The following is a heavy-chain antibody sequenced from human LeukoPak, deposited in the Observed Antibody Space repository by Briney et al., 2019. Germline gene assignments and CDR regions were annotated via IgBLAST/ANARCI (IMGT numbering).Heavy chain of an antibody. Sequence: GGSLRLSCAASGFTFDDYGMGWVRQAPGKGLEWVSGIIWNGGSTGYADSVKGRFTISRDNAKNSLYLQMNSLRAEDTALYYCARGYCSSPTCRPFDYWGQGTPVTVSS. CDR3: ARGYCSSPTCRPFDY. CDR2: IIWNGGST. J-gene: IGHJ4*02. CDR1: GFTFDDYG. V-gene: IGHV3-20*04. D-gene: IGHD2-2*01.